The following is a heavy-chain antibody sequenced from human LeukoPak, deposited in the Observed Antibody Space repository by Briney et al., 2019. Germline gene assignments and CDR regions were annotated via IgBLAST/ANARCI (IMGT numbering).Heavy chain of an antibody. CDR1: GYTLTELS. V-gene: IGHV1-24*01. CDR3: ARLNSFPYYFDY. CDR2: FDPEDGET. J-gene: IGHJ4*02. D-gene: IGHD1/OR15-1a*01. Sequence: ASVKVSCKVSGYTLTELSMHWVRQAPGKGREWMGGFDPEDGETIYAQKFQGRVTMTEDTSTDTAYMELSSLRSEDTAVYYCARLNSFPYYFDYWGQGTLVTVSS.